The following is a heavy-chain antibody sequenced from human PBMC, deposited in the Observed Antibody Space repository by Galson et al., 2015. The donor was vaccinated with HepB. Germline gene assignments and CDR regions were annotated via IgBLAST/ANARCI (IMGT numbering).Heavy chain of an antibody. D-gene: IGHD5-12*01. CDR3: ARSSGYPDAFDI. CDR2: IWYDGSNK. CDR1: GFTFSSSG. V-gene: IGHV3-33*01. Sequence: SLRLSCAASGFTFSSSGMHWVRQAPGKGLEWVAVIWYDGSNKYYADSVKGRFTISRDNSKNTLYLQMNSLRAEDTAVYYCARSSGYPDAFDIWGQGTMVTVSS. J-gene: IGHJ3*02.